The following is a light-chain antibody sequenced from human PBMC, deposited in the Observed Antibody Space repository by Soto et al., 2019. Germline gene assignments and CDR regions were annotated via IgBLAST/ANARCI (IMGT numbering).Light chain of an antibody. CDR1: SGHSNYA. CDR2: LNSDGSH. J-gene: IGLJ2*01. V-gene: IGLV4-69*02. CDR3: QTWCTGINV. Sequence: QSVLTQSPSASASLGASVKLTCTLSSGHSNYAIAWHQQQPKKGPRYLMKLNSDGSHSKGDGIPDRFSGSSSGAERYLTISSLQSEDEADYYCQTWCTGINVFGVGTKVTFL.